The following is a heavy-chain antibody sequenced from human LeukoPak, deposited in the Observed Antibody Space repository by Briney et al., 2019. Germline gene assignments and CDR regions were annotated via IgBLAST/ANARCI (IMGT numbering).Heavy chain of an antibody. CDR3: ARGGRDYGDYSYFQ. CDR2: INHSGST. V-gene: IGHV4-34*01. CDR1: GFTFSSYS. Sequence: PGGSLRLSCAASGFTFSSYSMNWVRQPPGKGLEWIGEINHSGSTNYNPSLKSRVTISVDTSKNQFSLKLSSVTAADTAVYYCARGGRDYGDYSYFQWGQGTMVTVSS. D-gene: IGHD4-17*01. J-gene: IGHJ3*01.